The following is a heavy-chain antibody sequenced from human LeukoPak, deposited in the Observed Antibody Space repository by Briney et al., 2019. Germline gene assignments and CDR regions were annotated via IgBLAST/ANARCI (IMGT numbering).Heavy chain of an antibody. CDR1: GYTFTGYY. V-gene: IGHV1-2*02. J-gene: IGHJ4*02. Sequence: APVKVSCKASGYTFTGYYLHWVRQAPGQGLEWMGWINPNSGGTNYAQKFQGRVTMTRDTSINTAYMELSRLGSDDTAVYYCASPVDTAYYFDYWGQGTLVTVSS. CDR2: INPNSGGT. D-gene: IGHD5-18*01. CDR3: ASPVDTAYYFDY.